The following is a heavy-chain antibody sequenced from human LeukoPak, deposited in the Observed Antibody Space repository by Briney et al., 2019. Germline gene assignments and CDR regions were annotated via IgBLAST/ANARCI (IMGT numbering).Heavy chain of an antibody. J-gene: IGHJ4*02. CDR3: ARHVISFGESYSQYSFDY. CDR1: GGSINGFY. Sequence: SETLSLTCTVSGGSINGFYWSWIRQPPGRRLEWIGYISYSGSTYYRPSLKSRLTTSLDTSQNQFSLRLNSVTAADTAIYYCARHVISFGESYSQYSFDYWGQGSLVTVSS. V-gene: IGHV4-59*08. CDR2: ISYSGST. D-gene: IGHD3-10*01.